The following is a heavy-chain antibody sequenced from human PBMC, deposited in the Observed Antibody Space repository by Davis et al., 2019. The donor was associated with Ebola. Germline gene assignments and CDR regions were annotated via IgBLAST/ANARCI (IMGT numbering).Heavy chain of an antibody. J-gene: IGHJ4*02. D-gene: IGHD3/OR15-3a*01. V-gene: IGHV3-15*05. CDR3: RRLCLSPTCYVVWADS. CDR1: GFPFTNAW. Sequence: PGGSLRLSCSASGFPFTNAWMTWVRQAPGKGLEWVGHVKATGDGGTADYAAPVKGRFTISRDDSKNTVYLEMNSLKTEDTAVYSCRRLCLSPTCYVVWADSWGQGTLVTVSS. CDR2: VKATGDGGTA.